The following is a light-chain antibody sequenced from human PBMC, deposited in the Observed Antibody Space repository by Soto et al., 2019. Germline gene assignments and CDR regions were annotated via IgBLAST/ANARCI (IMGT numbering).Light chain of an antibody. Sequence: QSVLTQPPSVSGDPGQSGTISCTGSSSNIGAGYDVHWYQQLPGTAPKLLIYGNSNRPSGVPDRFSGSKSGTSASLAITGLQAEDEADYYCQSYDSSGVFGGRTKLTVL. CDR3: QSYDSSGV. CDR1: SSNIGAGYD. CDR2: GNS. J-gene: IGLJ2*01. V-gene: IGLV1-40*01.